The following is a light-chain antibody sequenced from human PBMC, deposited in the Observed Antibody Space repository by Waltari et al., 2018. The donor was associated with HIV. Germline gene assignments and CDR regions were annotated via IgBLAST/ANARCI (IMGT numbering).Light chain of an antibody. CDR2: DVS. CDR3: GADAGTYSL. CDR1: SSVVGGYNY. V-gene: IGLV2-11*01. Sequence: QPPLTKPPSVSGSPGQPVPTSSTGTSSVVGGYNYFSCYQQHPGKAPKLMIYDVSKQPSAVPERFSGARSDNTAALTISGLHAGDDADYYCGADAGTYSLFGVGTKLTVL. J-gene: IGLJ3*02.